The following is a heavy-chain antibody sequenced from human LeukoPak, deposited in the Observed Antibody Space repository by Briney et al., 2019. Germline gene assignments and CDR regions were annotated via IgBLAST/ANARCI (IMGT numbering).Heavy chain of an antibody. D-gene: IGHD3-22*01. Sequence: GASVKVSCKASGYTFTGYYMHWVRQAPGQGLEWMGWISVYNGNTDYAQKIQGRVTMTTDTSTNTAYMELRSLRSDDTAVYYCARLGEYHYDSSGYGDYWGQGTLITVSS. CDR3: ARLGEYHYDSSGYGDY. J-gene: IGHJ4*02. CDR1: GYTFTGYY. V-gene: IGHV1-18*04. CDR2: ISVYNGNT.